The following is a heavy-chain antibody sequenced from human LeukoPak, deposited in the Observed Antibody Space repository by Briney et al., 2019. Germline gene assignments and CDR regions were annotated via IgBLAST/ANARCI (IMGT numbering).Heavy chain of an antibody. CDR2: IYYSGST. CDR1: GGSISSSSYY. J-gene: IGHJ6*03. V-gene: IGHV4-39*07. Sequence: LETLSLTCTVSGGSISSSSYYWGWIRQPPGKGLEWIGSIYYSGSTYYNPSLKSRVTISVDTSKNQFSLKLSSVTAADTAVYYCARAGGYYYYYYMDVWGKGTTVTVSS. CDR3: ARAGGYYYYYYMDV. D-gene: IGHD4-23*01.